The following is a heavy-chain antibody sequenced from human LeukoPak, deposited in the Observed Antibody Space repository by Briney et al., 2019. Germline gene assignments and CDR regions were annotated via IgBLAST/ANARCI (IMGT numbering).Heavy chain of an antibody. V-gene: IGHV3-23*01. CDR3: AKGGTMVRGASNWFDP. CDR2: ISGSGGST. D-gene: IGHD3-10*01. Sequence: GGSLRLSCAASGFTFSSYGMSWVRQAPGKGLEWVSAISGSGGSTYYADSVKGRFTISRDNSKNTLYLQMNSLRAEDTAVYYCAKGGTMVRGASNWFDPWGQGTLVTVSS. CDR1: GFTFSSYG. J-gene: IGHJ5*02.